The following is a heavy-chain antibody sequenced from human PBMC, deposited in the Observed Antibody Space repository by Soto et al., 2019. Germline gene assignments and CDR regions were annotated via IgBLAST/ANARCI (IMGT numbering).Heavy chain of an antibody. Sequence: ASVKVSCKASGGTFSSYAIGWGRQAPGQGLEWMGGIIPIFGTANYAQKFQGRVTITADESTSTASMELSSLRSEDTAVYYCASTAVVVVAATTSYYYGMDVWGQGTTVTVSS. V-gene: IGHV1-69*13. CDR2: IIPIFGTA. CDR3: ASTAVVVVAATTSYYYGMDV. D-gene: IGHD2-15*01. J-gene: IGHJ6*02. CDR1: GGTFSSYA.